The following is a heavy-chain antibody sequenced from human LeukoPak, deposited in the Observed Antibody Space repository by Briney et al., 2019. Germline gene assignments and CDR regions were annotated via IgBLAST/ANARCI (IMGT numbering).Heavy chain of an antibody. J-gene: IGHJ4*02. CDR1: GGSISSSSYY. V-gene: IGHV4-39*01. CDR3: ASFRYSGSYSDY. Sequence: SETLSLTCTVSGGSISSSSYYWGWIRQPRGKGLEWIGSIYYSGSTYYNPSLKSRVTISVDTSKNQFSLKLSSVTAADTAVYYCASFRYSGSYSDYWGQGTLVTVYS. D-gene: IGHD1-26*01. CDR2: IYYSGST.